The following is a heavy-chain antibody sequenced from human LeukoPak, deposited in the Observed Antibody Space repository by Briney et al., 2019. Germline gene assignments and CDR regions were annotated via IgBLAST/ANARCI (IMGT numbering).Heavy chain of an antibody. CDR3: AREDKYYYDSSGRQDAFDI. D-gene: IGHD3-22*01. CDR1: GYTFTSYA. Sequence: ASVKVSCKASGYTFTSYAMNWVRQAPGQGLEWMGWINTNTGNPTYAQGFTGRFVFSLDTSVSTAYLQISSLKAEDTAVYYCAREDKYYYDSSGRQDAFDIWGQGTMVTVSS. V-gene: IGHV7-4-1*02. J-gene: IGHJ3*02. CDR2: INTNTGNP.